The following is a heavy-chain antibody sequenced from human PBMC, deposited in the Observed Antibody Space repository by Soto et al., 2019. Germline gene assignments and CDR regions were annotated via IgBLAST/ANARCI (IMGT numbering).Heavy chain of an antibody. D-gene: IGHD3-10*01. CDR2: ISSSSSTI. J-gene: IGHJ4*02. CDR1: GFTFSSYS. Sequence: EVQLVESGGGLVQPGGSLRLSCAASGFTFSSYSMNWVRQAPGKGLEWVSYISSSSSTIYYADSVKGRFTISRDNAKNSLYLQMTSLRAEDTAVYYCARDLTRELHLPYYFDYWGQGTLVTVSS. CDR3: ARDLTRELHLPYYFDY. V-gene: IGHV3-48*01.